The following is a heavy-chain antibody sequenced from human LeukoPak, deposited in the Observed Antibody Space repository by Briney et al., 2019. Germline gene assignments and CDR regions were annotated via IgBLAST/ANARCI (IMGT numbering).Heavy chain of an antibody. CDR2: ISGSGGST. J-gene: IGHJ4*02. CDR3: AKAAAGYSSGWYYGY. V-gene: IGHV3-23*01. Sequence: PGGSLRLSCAASGFTFSSYGMSWVRQAPGKGLEWVSAISGSGGSTYYADTVKGRFTISRDNSKNTLYLQMNSLRAEDTAVYYRAKAAAGYSSGWYYGYWGQGTLVTVSS. CDR1: GFTFSSYG. D-gene: IGHD6-19*01.